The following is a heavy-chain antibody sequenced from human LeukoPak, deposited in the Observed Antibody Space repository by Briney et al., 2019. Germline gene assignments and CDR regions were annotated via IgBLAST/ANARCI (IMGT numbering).Heavy chain of an antibody. V-gene: IGHV3-48*02. D-gene: IGHD2/OR15-2a*01. CDR2: ISGSSKTI. J-gene: IGHJ4*01. CDR3: ARDSGNYIDY. CDR1: GFTFSHFS. Sequence: GGSLRLSCTASGFTFSHFSMNWVRLAPGKGLQWVSFISGSSKTIYYGDSVKGRFTISRDNAKNSLYLQMNGLRDEDAALYFCARDSGNYIDYWGQGTQVVVSS.